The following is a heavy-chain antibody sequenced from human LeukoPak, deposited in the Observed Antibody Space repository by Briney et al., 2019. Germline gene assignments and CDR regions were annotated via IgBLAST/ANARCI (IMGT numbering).Heavy chain of an antibody. V-gene: IGHV3-23*01. CDR2: ISGSGGST. CDR3: ANDQRYFDVGLYYFDY. D-gene: IGHD3-9*01. CDR1: GFTFSSYA. J-gene: IGHJ4*02. Sequence: SGGSLRLSCAASGFTFSSYAMSWIRQAPGKGLEWVSAISGSGGSTYYADSVKGRFTISRDNSKNTLYLQMNSLRAEDTAVYYCANDQRYFDVGLYYFDYWGQGTLVTVSS.